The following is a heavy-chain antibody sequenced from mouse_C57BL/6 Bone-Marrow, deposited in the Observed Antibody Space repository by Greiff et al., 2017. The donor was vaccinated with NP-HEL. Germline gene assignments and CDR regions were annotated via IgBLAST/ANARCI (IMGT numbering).Heavy chain of an antibody. D-gene: IGHD1-1*01. CDR2: INYDGSST. J-gene: IGHJ1*03. V-gene: IGHV5-16*01. CDR3: ARGGTVVVPPYWYFDV. Sequence: EVKLVESEGGLVQPGSSMKLSCTASGFTFSDYYMAWVRQVPEKGLEWVANINYDGSSTYYPDSLKSRFTISRDNAKNILYLQMSSLTSEDTATYYCARGGTVVVPPYWYFDVWGTGTTVTVSS. CDR1: GFTFSDYY.